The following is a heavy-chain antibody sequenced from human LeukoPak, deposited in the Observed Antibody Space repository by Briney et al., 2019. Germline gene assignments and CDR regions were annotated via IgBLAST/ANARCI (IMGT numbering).Heavy chain of an antibody. D-gene: IGHD2-2*01. V-gene: IGHV4-34*01. Sequence: SETLSLTCVVYGGSFSGYYWSWIRQPPGKGLEWIGEINHSGSTNYNPSLKSRVTISVDTSKNQFSLKLSSVTAADTAVYYCARQGYCSSTSCYHLDYWGQGTLVTVSS. CDR3: ARQGYCSSTSCYHLDY. J-gene: IGHJ4*02. CDR1: GGSFSGYY. CDR2: INHSGST.